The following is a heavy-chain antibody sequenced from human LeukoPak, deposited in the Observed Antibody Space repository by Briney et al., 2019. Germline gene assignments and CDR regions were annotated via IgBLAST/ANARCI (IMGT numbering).Heavy chain of an antibody. Sequence: ASVKVSCKASGYTFTSYGISWVRQAPGQGLEWMGWIIAYNGNTNYAQKLQGRVTMTTDTSTSTAYMELRSLRSDDTAVYYCARVRAWFGELLPHPDYWGQGTLVTVSS. CDR2: IIAYNGNT. CDR1: GYTFTSYG. CDR3: ARVRAWFGELLPHPDY. V-gene: IGHV1-18*01. D-gene: IGHD3-10*01. J-gene: IGHJ4*02.